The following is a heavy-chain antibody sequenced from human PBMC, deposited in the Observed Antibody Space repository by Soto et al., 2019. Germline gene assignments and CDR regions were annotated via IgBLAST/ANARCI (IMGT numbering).Heavy chain of an antibody. V-gene: IGHV1-8*01. CDR2: INPNSGNT. D-gene: IGHD4-17*01. CDR1: GYIFTNYD. CDR3: ASGSKYGDCTGSSDH. Sequence: GASVKVSCKASGYIFTNYDINWVRQATGQGLEYLGWINPNSGNTGYVQKFKGRVTMTRNTSINTAYMELNSLRSEDTAVYYCASGSKYGDCTGSSDHWGQGTLVTVSS. J-gene: IGHJ4*02.